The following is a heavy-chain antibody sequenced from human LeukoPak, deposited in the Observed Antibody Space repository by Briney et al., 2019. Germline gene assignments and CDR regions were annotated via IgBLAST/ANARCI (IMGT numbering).Heavy chain of an antibody. CDR3: AGSNTIGYTPREWDYWSFDL. CDR1: GFTFSSYS. V-gene: IGHV3-21*01. D-gene: IGHD3-3*01. Sequence: GGSLRLSCAASGFTFSSYSMNWVRQAPGKGLEWVSSISSGSSYIYYAGSVKGRFTISRDNAKNSLYLKMNSLRAEDTAVYYCAGSNTIGYTPREWDYWSFDLWGRGTLVTVSS. J-gene: IGHJ2*01. CDR2: ISSGSSYI.